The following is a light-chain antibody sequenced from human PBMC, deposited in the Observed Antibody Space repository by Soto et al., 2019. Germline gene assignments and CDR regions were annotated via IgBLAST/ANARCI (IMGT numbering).Light chain of an antibody. Sequence: TVLSQSPAILSVSPGENATLSCWASQSVSSKLAWYQQKPGQAPRLLIYGASTRATGIPARFSGSGSGTEFTLSISSLQSEDSAVYYCQQYNNWPPITFGQGTRLEIK. J-gene: IGKJ5*01. CDR1: QSVSSK. CDR3: QQYNNWPPIT. CDR2: GAS. V-gene: IGKV3D-15*01.